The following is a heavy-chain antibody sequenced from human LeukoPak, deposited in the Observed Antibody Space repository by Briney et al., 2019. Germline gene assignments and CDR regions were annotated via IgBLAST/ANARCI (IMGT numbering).Heavy chain of an antibody. D-gene: IGHD5-18*01. J-gene: IGHJ6*02. V-gene: IGHV4-4*02. CDR3: ARDQKGIQLWSRSNGMDV. CDR1: GGSISSSNW. Sequence: PSGTLSLTCAVSGGSISSSNWWSWVRQPPGKGLEWIGEIYHSGSTNYNPSLKSRVTISVDKSKNQFSLKLSSVTAADTAVYYCARDQKGIQLWSRSNGMDVWGQGTTVTVSS. CDR2: IYHSGST.